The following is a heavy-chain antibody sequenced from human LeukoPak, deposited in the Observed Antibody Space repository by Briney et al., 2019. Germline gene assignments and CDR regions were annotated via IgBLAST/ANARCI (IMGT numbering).Heavy chain of an antibody. CDR2: ISGSGGST. Sequence: GWSLRLTCACSRFTFSSYAMSWVRQAAGKGLEWVSGISGSGGSTYYADSVKGRFTISRDNSKNTLYLQMYSLISEDTAVYYCAKDARSSTVGDYFDYWGQGTLVTVSS. CDR3: AKDARSSTVGDYFDY. J-gene: IGHJ4*02. D-gene: IGHD4-23*01. V-gene: IGHV3-23*01. CDR1: RFTFSSYA.